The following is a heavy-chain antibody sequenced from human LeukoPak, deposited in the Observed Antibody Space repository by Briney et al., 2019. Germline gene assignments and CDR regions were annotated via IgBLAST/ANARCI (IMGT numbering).Heavy chain of an antibody. CDR3: ARGLRTRFGELSRGYYFDY. CDR2: MNPNSGNT. V-gene: IGHV1-8*01. CDR1: GYTFTSYD. D-gene: IGHD3-10*01. J-gene: IGHJ4*02. Sequence: ASVKVSCKASGYTFTSYDINWVRQATGQGLEWMGWMNPNSGNTGYAQKFQGRVTMTRNTSISTAYMELSSLRSEDTAVYYCARGLRTRFGELSRGYYFDYWGQGTLVTVSS.